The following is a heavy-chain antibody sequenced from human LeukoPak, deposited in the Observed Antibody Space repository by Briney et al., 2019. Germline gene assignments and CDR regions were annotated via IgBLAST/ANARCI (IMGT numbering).Heavy chain of an antibody. Sequence: AVKVSCKVSGDTFTSHTINWVRQAPGQGLDWMGGITPLLGVRDYIQKFQGRVTITADKSANIAYMELNTLRPEDTAVYYCASDPSDYDFWSGTYYFSGLDVWGQGTAVTVSS. CDR2: ITPLLGVR. J-gene: IGHJ6*02. V-gene: IGHV1-69*10. D-gene: IGHD3-3*01. CDR3: ASDPSDYDFWSGTYYFSGLDV. CDR1: GDTFTSHT.